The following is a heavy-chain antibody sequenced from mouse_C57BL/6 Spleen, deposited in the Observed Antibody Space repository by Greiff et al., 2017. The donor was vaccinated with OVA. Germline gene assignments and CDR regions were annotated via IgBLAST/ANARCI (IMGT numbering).Heavy chain of an antibody. J-gene: IGHJ4*01. V-gene: IGHV1-62-2*01. D-gene: IGHD3-3*01. CDR3: ARHEDRRGGRGNAKDY. CDR1: GYTFTEYT. Sequence: QVQLQQSGAELVKPGASVKLSCKASGYTFTEYTIHWVKQRSGQGLEWIGWFYPGSGSIKYNEKFKDKATLTADKSSSTVYMELSRLTYEDSAIYFCARHEDRRGGRGNAKDYWGQGTSVTVSS. CDR2: FYPGSGSI.